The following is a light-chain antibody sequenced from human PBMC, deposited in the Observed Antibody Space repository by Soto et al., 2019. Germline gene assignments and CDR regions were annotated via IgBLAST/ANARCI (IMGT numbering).Light chain of an antibody. CDR1: SSDVGGYDY. J-gene: IGLJ2*01. V-gene: IGLV2-14*01. CDR2: EVS. CDR3: SSYTSSSTLVV. Sequence: QSALTQSASVSGSPGQSITISCTGTSSDVGGYDYVSWYQHHPGKAPKLIIYEVSNRPSEISNRFSGSKSGSTASLTISGLQAEDEADYYCSSYTSSSTLVVFGGGTKVTVL.